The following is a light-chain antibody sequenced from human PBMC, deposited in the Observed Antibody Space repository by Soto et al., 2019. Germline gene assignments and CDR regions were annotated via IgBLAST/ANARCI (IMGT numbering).Light chain of an antibody. V-gene: IGKV1-39*01. Sequence: DIQMTQSPSSLSASVGDRVTITCRARQNIRSYLNWYQQKPGKATQLLIYATSRLQTGVLSRFRPGGSGTDFSLVISDLQPEDSATYYCQQGCSSRWTSGRGNKVEI. CDR3: QQGCSSRWT. J-gene: IGKJ1*01. CDR1: QNIRSY. CDR2: ATS.